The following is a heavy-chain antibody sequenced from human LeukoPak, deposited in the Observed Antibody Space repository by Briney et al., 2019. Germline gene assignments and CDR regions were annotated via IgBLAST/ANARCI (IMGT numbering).Heavy chain of an antibody. D-gene: IGHD3-22*01. CDR1: GYTFTNYD. J-gene: IGHJ4*02. CDR3: GRGGGYFDGSGYHWIFDY. CDR2: MNPNSGDT. V-gene: IGHV1-8*01. Sequence: GAPVKVSCKASGYTFTNYDINWVRQAPGQGLEWMGWMNPNSGDTGYAQRFQGRVTMTRNTSITTAYMELSSLRSEGTAVYYCGRGGGYFDGSGYHWIFDYWGQGALVTVSS.